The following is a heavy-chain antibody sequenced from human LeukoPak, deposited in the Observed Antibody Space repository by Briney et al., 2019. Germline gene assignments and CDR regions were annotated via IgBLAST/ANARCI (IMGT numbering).Heavy chain of an antibody. CDR2: IGTAGDT. V-gene: IGHV3-13*01. J-gene: IGHJ4*02. CDR1: GFAFSSYD. D-gene: IGHD1-26*01. CDR3: VKGNSGNYELDY. Sequence: PGGYLRLSCAASGFAFSSYDMHWVPQAKGKGLEWVSAIGTAGDTYYPGSVKGRFTISRENAKNSLYLQMNSLRAGDTAVYYCVKGNSGNYELDYWGQGTLVTVSS.